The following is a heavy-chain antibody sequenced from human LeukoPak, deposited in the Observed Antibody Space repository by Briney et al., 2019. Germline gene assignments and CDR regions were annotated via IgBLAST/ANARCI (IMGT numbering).Heavy chain of an antibody. Sequence: SVKVSCKASGGTFSSYAISWVRQAPGQGLEWMGRIIPILGIANYAQKFQGRVTITTDESTSTAYMELGSLRSEDTAVYYCARAPSSYYMDVWGKGTTVTVSS. V-gene: IGHV1-69*04. CDR3: ARAPSSYYMDV. J-gene: IGHJ6*03. CDR2: IIPILGIA. D-gene: IGHD3-10*01. CDR1: GGTFSSYA.